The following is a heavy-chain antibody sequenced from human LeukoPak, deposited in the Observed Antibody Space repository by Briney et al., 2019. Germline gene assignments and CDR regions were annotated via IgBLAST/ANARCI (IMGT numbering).Heavy chain of an antibody. J-gene: IGHJ4*02. V-gene: IGHV3-30*02. CDR1: GFTFSDLG. CDR2: IRYDGSTR. Sequence: GGSLRLSCAASGFTFSDLGMHWVRQAPGKGLEWVAFIRYDGSTRSYADSVKGRFTISRDNSKNTLYLQMSGLRVDDTALYYCAAVYNRVGFDCWGQGTLVTVSS. CDR3: AAVYNRVGFDC. D-gene: IGHD1-14*01.